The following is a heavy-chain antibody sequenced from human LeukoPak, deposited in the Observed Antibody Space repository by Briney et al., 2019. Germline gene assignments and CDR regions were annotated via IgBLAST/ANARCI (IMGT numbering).Heavy chain of an antibody. Sequence: SETLSLTCTVSGGSISPLYWGWIRQPPGKVLEFIGYIYYSGTTNLNPSLRSRLTLSVDTSKNQFSLKLSSVTAADTAMYYCARGGVAAKYYFDYWGPGTLITVSS. CDR2: IYYSGTT. D-gene: IGHD3-10*01. CDR1: GGSISPLY. V-gene: IGHV4-59*11. CDR3: ARGGVAAKYYFDY. J-gene: IGHJ4*02.